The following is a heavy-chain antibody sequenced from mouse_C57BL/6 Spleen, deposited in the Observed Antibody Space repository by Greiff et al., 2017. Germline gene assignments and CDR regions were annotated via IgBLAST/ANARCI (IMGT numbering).Heavy chain of an antibody. Sequence: EVQLVESGGGLVKPGGSLKLSCAASGFTFSDYGMHWVRQAPEKGLEWVAYISSGSSTIYYADTVKGRFTISRDNAKNTLFLQMTSLRSEDTAMYYCARPYYGRGYYAMDYWGQGTSVTVSS. CDR1: GFTFSDYG. V-gene: IGHV5-17*01. J-gene: IGHJ4*01. D-gene: IGHD1-1*01. CDR3: ARPYYGRGYYAMDY. CDR2: ISSGSSTI.